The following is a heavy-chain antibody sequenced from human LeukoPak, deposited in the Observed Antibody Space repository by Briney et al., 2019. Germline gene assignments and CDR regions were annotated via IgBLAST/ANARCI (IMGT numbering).Heavy chain of an antibody. Sequence: ASVKVSCKASGYTFTSYDINWVRQATGQGLEWMGWMNPNSGNTGYAQKFQGRVTMTRNTSISTAYMELSSLRSEDTAVYYCARGNPSIERFLEWLPNPDYWGQGTLVTVSS. CDR1: GYTFTSYD. J-gene: IGHJ4*02. CDR3: ARGNPSIERFLEWLPNPDY. V-gene: IGHV1-8*01. D-gene: IGHD3-3*01. CDR2: MNPNSGNT.